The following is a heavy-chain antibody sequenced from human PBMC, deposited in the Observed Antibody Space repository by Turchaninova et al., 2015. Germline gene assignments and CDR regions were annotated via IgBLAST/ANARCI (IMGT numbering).Heavy chain of an antibody. CDR1: DYSISSGYY. J-gene: IGHJ4*02. D-gene: IGHD6-19*01. CDR3: ARVMRLAAPFDY. V-gene: IGHV4-38-2*01. CDR2: IYHSGTT. Sequence: PSETLSLTCAVSDYSISSGYYWGWIRQPPGKGLAWIGSIYHSGTTYYNPSLKSRVTISVDTSKNQFSLKLSSVTAADTAVYYCARVMRLAAPFDYWGQGTLVTVSS.